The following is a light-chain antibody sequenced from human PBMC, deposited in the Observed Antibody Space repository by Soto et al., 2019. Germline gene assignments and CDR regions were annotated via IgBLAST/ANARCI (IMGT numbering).Light chain of an antibody. CDR3: QQCGGTPFT. Sequence: EIVLTQSPGTLSLSPGERATLSCRASQSVSSTYLAWYQQKPGQAPRLLIYGASSRATGIPDRFSGSGSGTDFTLTISSLEPEDFAVYYCQQCGGTPFTFGPGTKVDI. J-gene: IGKJ3*01. V-gene: IGKV3-20*01. CDR1: QSVSSTY. CDR2: GAS.